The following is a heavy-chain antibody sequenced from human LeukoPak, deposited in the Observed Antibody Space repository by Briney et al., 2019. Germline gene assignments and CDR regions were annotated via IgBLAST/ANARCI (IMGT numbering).Heavy chain of an antibody. V-gene: IGHV4-39*01. Sequence: EPSETLSLTCTVSGGSISSSSYYWGWIRQPPGKGLEWIGSIYYSGSTHYNPSLKSRVTISVDTSKNQFSLKLSSVTAADTAVYYCARAWGRGAIFDYWGQGTLVTVSS. J-gene: IGHJ4*02. CDR1: GGSISSSSYY. CDR3: ARAWGRGAIFDY. D-gene: IGHD1-26*01. CDR2: IYYSGST.